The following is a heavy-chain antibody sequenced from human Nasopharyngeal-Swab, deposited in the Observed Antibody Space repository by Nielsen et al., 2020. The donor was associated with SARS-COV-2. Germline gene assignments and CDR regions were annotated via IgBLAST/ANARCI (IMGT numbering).Heavy chain of an antibody. Sequence: GESLKISCVASGFTFSSYSMYWVRQAPGQGLVCVSQINVDGSSINCADSVKGRFTTSRDNAKNTLYLQMNSLRAEDAAVYYCTRNHLGLGIWGQGTVVTVSS. CDR2: INVDGSSI. V-gene: IGHV3-74*01. CDR1: GFTFSSYS. J-gene: IGHJ3*02. CDR3: TRNHLGLGI. D-gene: IGHD3-16*01.